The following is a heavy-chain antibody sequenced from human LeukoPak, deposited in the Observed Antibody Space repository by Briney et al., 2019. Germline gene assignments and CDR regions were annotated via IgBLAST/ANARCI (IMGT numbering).Heavy chain of an antibody. CDR2: ISGSGGST. Sequence: GGSLRLSCAASGFTFSSYAMSWVRQAPGKGLEWVSAISGSGGSTYYADSVKGRFTISRDNAKNLLYLQMNSLRAEDTALYYCARDQGYRDYSWGQGTLVTVSS. J-gene: IGHJ5*02. CDR3: ARDQGYRDYS. D-gene: IGHD5-12*01. CDR1: GFTFSSYA. V-gene: IGHV3-23*01.